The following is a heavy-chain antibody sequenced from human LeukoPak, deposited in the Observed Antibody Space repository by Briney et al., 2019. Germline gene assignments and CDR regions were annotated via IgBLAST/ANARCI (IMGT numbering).Heavy chain of an antibody. D-gene: IGHD6-19*01. Sequence: PGESLKISCKGSGYSFTSYWIGWVRQMPGKGLEWMGIIYPGDSDTRYSPSFQGQVTISADKSISTAYLQWSSLKASDTAMYHCARRGAVAGYYYYYGMDVWGQGTTVTVSS. CDR2: IYPGDSDT. J-gene: IGHJ6*02. CDR3: ARRGAVAGYYYYYGMDV. V-gene: IGHV5-51*01. CDR1: GYSFTSYW.